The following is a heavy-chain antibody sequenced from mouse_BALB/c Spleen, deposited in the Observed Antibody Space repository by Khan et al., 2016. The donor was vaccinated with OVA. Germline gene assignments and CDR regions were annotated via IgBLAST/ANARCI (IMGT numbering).Heavy chain of an antibody. CDR1: GFDFSGYW. J-gene: IGHJ2*01. CDR3: ARLYYDGHFDY. D-gene: IGHD1-1*01. CDR2: INPDSSTI. V-gene: IGHV4-1*02. Sequence: EVKLLESGGGLVQPGGSPKLSCAATGFDFSGYWMSWVRQAPGKGLEWIGEINPDSSTINYTPSLKDKFIISRDNAKNTLYLQMSKVRSEDTALYYCARLYYDGHFDYWGQGTTLTVSS.